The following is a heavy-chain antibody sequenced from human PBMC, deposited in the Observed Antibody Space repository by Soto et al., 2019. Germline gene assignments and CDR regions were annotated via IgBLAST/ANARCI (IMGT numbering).Heavy chain of an antibody. Sequence: EVQLVESGGGVVRPGGSLRLSCAASGFTFDDYAMSWVRQAPGKGLEWVAGINWNGRSTTYADSLKGRFTISRDNDKNSLHLQINSLRAEDTALYFCARCSSTSCYIMASFDYWGQGTLVTVSS. V-gene: IGHV3-20*04. D-gene: IGHD2-2*02. CDR2: INWNGRST. CDR3: ARCSSTSCYIMASFDY. J-gene: IGHJ4*02. CDR1: GFTFDDYA.